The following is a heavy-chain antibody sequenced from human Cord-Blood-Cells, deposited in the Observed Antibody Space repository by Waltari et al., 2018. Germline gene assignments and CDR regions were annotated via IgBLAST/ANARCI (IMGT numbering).Heavy chain of an antibody. CDR1: GRTFSGYA. Sequence: QVQLVQSGAAVNKPGSSVKVSCKASGRTFSGYAITWVRQAPGQGLEWMGGIIPIFGTANYAQKFQGRVTITADESTSTAYMELSSLRSEDTAVYYCARDITGEYYFDYWGQGTLVTVSS. CDR2: IIPIFGTA. J-gene: IGHJ4*02. CDR3: ARDITGEYYFDY. V-gene: IGHV1-69*12. D-gene: IGHD7-27*01.